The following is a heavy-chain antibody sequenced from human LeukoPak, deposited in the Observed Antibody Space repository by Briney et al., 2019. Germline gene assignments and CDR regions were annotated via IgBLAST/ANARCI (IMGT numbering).Heavy chain of an antibody. J-gene: IGHJ6*02. CDR1: GVTFSSYW. CDR2: INSDGSST. V-gene: IGHV3-74*01. D-gene: IGHD3-10*01. CDR3: AREGGSGSYYYYYGMDV. Sequence: QSGGSLRLSCAASGVTFSSYWMHWVRQAPGRGLVWVSRINSDGSSTSYADSVKGRFTISRDNAKNTLYLQMNSLRAEDTAVYYCAREGGSGSYYYYYGMDVWGQGTTVTVSS.